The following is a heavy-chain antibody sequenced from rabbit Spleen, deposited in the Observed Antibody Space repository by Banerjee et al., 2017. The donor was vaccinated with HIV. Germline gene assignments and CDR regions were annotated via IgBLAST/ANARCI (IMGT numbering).Heavy chain of an antibody. V-gene: IGHV1S7*01. J-gene: IGHJ3*01. D-gene: IGHD4-1*01. Sequence: QLTETGGGLVQPGGSLTLSCKASGIDFTKDYISWVRQAPGKGLEWIGIIYAAKGSTDYASWVNGRLTISSDNAQSTVDLKMTSLTAADTATYFCARAIVPWLGLTRLDLWVPGTLVTVS. CDR2: IYAAKGST. CDR1: GIDFTKDY. CDR3: ARAIVPWLGLTRLDL.